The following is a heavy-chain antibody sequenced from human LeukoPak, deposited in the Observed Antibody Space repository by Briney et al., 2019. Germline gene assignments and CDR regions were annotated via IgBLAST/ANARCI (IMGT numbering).Heavy chain of an antibody. CDR1: GFTFSSYT. J-gene: IGHJ4*02. Sequence: PGGSLRLSCAASGFTFSSYTMHWIRQAPGKGLEWVSSISGSNSYIFYADSVKGRFTVSRDNAKDSLYLQMNSLRAEDTAVYYCARALTTLTYEGYWGQGTLVAVSS. D-gene: IGHD1-1*01. CDR3: ARALTTLTYEGY. CDR2: ISGSNSYI. V-gene: IGHV3-21*01.